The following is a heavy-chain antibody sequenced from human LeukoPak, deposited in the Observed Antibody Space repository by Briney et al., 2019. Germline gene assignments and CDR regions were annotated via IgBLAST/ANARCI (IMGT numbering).Heavy chain of an antibody. Sequence: PSETLSLTCTVSGGSISSGGYYWSWIRQHPGKGLEWIGYIYDSGSTYYNPSLKSRVTISVDTSKNQLSRKLSSVTAADTAVYYCASSCANWGCGGENYFDYWGQGTLVTVSS. CDR1: GGSISSGGYY. J-gene: IGHJ4*02. CDR3: ASSCANWGCGGENYFDY. V-gene: IGHV4-31*03. CDR2: IYDSGST. D-gene: IGHD7-27*01.